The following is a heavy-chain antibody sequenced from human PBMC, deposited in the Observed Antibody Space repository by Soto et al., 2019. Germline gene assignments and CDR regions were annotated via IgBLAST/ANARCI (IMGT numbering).Heavy chain of an antibody. Sequence: GGSLRLSCAASGFTFSSYAMHWVRQAPGKGLEWVAVISYDGSNKYYADSVKGRFTISRDNSKNTLYLQMNSLRAEDTAVYYCARGSDLTDVWGQGTTVTVSS. CDR3: ARGSDLTDV. J-gene: IGHJ6*02. CDR1: GFTFSSYA. V-gene: IGHV3-30-3*01. D-gene: IGHD3-9*01. CDR2: ISYDGSNK.